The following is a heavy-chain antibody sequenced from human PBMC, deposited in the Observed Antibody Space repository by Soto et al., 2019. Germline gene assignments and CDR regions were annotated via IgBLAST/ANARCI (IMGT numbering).Heavy chain of an antibody. CDR2: VYYTGDT. CDR3: ARTLSIASRQFDS. D-gene: IGHD6-6*01. V-gene: IGHV4-59*11. Sequence: SETLSLTCTVSGGSISSHYCSCFRQPPGKGLEWIAYVYYTGDTNYNPSLKSRVTISMDASRNQFSLELSSVTAADTAVYSCARTLSIASRQFDSWGQGTLVTVS. CDR1: GGSISSHY. J-gene: IGHJ4*02.